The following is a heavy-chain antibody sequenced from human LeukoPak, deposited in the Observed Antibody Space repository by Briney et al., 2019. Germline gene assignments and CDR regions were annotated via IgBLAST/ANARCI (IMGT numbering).Heavy chain of an antibody. V-gene: IGHV3-23*01. CDR2: ISGSGGST. CDR3: AKDDRWLQFCC. CDR1: GFTFSSYA. Sequence: GGTLRLSCAASGFTFSSYAMSWVRQAPGKGLEWVSAISGSGGSTYYADSVKGRFTISRDNSKNTLYLQMNSLRAEDTAVYYCAKDDRWLQFCCWGQGTLVTVSS. J-gene: IGHJ4*02. D-gene: IGHD5-24*01.